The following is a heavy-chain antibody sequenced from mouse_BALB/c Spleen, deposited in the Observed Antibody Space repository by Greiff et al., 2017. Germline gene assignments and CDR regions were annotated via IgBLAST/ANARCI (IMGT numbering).Heavy chain of an antibody. CDR2: INPNNGGT. V-gene: IGHV1-18*01. J-gene: IGHJ3*01. CDR1: GYTFTDYN. D-gene: IGHD2-4*01. CDR3: ARGIYYDYWFAY. Sequence: VQLKQSGPELVKPGASVKIPCKASGYTFTDYNMDWVKQSHGKSLEWIGDINPNNGGTIYNQKFKGKATLTVDKSSSTAYMELRSLTSEDTAVYYCARGIYYDYWFAYWGQGTLVTVSA.